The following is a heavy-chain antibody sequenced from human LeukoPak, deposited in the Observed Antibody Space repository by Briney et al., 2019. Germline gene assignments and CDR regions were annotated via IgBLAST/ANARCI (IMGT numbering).Heavy chain of an antibody. Sequence: GGSLRLSCAASGFTFSSNDMHWVRQPTGKGLEWVSGIGTAGDTYYPDSVKGRFTISRENAKNSLYLQMNSLRAGDTAVYYCAKVSRVSSWYASDFDYWGQGTLVTVSS. CDR3: AKVSRVSSWYASDFDY. CDR1: GFTFSSND. D-gene: IGHD6-13*01. J-gene: IGHJ4*02. V-gene: IGHV3-13*01. CDR2: IGTAGDT.